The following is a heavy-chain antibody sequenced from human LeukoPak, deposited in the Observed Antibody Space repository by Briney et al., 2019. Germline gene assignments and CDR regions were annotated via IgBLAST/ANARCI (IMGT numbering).Heavy chain of an antibody. CDR1: GFTFSSYA. J-gene: IGHJ4*02. CDR3: ARDWPGYGSGGSCYSGYFDY. Sequence: GRSLRLSCAASGFTFSSYAMHWVRQAPGKGLEWVAVISYDGSNKYYADSVKGRFTISRDNSKNTLYLQMNSLRAEDTAVYYCARDWPGYGSGGSCYSGYFDYWGQGTLVTVSS. D-gene: IGHD2-15*01. V-gene: IGHV3-30*04. CDR2: ISYDGSNK.